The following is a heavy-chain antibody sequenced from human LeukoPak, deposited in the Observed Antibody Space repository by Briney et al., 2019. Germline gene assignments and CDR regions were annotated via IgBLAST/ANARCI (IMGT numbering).Heavy chain of an antibody. CDR3: ARSSGWYHRGPDYYYYYVDV. J-gene: IGHJ6*03. V-gene: IGHV3-21*01. CDR1: GFIFNSHS. D-gene: IGHD6-19*01. CDR2: ISSTSSYI. Sequence: GGSLRLSCAASGFIFNSHSMNWVRQAPGKGLEWVSSISSTSSYIYYADSVKSRFTISRDNAKNSLYLQMNSLRAEDTAVYYCARSSGWYHRGPDYYYYYVDVWGKGTTVTVS.